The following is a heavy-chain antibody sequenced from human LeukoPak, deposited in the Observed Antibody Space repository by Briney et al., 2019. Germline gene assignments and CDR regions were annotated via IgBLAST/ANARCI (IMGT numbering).Heavy chain of an antibody. V-gene: IGHV1-69*13. Sequence: ASVKVSCKASGGTFSSYAISWVRQAPGQWLEWMGGIIPIFGTANYAQKFQGRVTITADESTSTAYMELSSLRSEDTAVYYCARDEICSSTSCSQGFDPWGQGTLVTVSS. D-gene: IGHD2-2*01. CDR2: IIPIFGTA. J-gene: IGHJ5*02. CDR3: ARDEICSSTSCSQGFDP. CDR1: GGTFSSYA.